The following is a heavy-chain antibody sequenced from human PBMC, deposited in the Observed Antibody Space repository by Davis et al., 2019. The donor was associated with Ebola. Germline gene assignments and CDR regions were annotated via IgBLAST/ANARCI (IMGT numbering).Heavy chain of an antibody. J-gene: IGHJ4*02. CDR2: INPNSGDT. Sequence: ASVKVSCKASGYTFTGYYMHWMRQAPGQGLECMGWINPNSGDTDSAQKFQGRVTMTRDTSISTAYMELSRLTSDDTATYFCASGDTHEFWGRGTLITVSS. CDR3: ASGDTHEF. CDR1: GYTFTGYY. V-gene: IGHV1-2*02.